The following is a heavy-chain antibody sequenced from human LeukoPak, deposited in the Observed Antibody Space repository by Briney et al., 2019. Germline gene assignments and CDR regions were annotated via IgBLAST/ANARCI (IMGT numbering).Heavy chain of an antibody. J-gene: IGHJ6*02. CDR2: IKADGGTA. Sequence: KTGGSLRLSCAASGFTFSNAWMSWVRQAPGKGLEWVGRIKADGGTADYAAPVKGRFTISRDDSKNTLYLQMTGLKTEDTALYYCTPEVVVAAEYYYGMGVWGQGTTVTVSS. D-gene: IGHD2-15*01. CDR1: GFTFSNAW. CDR3: TPEVVVAAEYYYGMGV. V-gene: IGHV3-15*01.